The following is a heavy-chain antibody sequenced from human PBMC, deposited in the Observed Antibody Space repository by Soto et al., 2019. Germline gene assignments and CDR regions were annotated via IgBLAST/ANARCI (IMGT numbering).Heavy chain of an antibody. CDR2: MNPNSGNT. Sequence: ASVKVSCKASGYTFTSYDINWVRQATGQGLEWMGWMNPNSGNTGYAQKFQGRVTMTRYTSISTAYMERSSLRSEDTAVYYCAGESRFLEWPEGGNWFDPWGQGTLVTVSS. CDR3: AGESRFLEWPEGGNWFDP. D-gene: IGHD3-3*01. CDR1: GYTFTSYD. J-gene: IGHJ5*02. V-gene: IGHV1-8*01.